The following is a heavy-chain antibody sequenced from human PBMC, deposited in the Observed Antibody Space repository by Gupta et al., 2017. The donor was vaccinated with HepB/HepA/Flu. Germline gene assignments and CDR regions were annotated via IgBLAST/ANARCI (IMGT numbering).Heavy chain of an antibody. D-gene: IGHD2-2*01. Sequence: HVLLQHPGPGLVEPSQSLSLNSAISGDIASSHSVSWNWIRQSPSRGLEWLGRTYYRSKWYNDYAVSVKSRITINPDTSKNQFSLQLNSVTPEDTAVYYCARALLTYCSSTSCTNAFDIWGQGTMVTGAS. J-gene: IGHJ3*02. V-gene: IGHV6-1*01. CDR3: ARALLTYCSSTSCTNAFDI. CDR1: GDIASSHSVS. CDR2: TYYRSKWYN.